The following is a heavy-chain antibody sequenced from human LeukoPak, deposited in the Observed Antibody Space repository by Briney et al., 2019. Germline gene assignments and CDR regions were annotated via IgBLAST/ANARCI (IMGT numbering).Heavy chain of an antibody. V-gene: IGHV4-31*03. CDR3: ARGAFEGEAKRYYFDY. Sequence: SQTLSLTCTVSGGSVSSGGYCWSWIRQHPGKGLEWIGYIYYSGSTYYNPSLKSRVTISVDTSKNQFSLKLSSVTAADTAVYYCARGAFEGEAKRYYFDYWGQGTLVTVSS. J-gene: IGHJ4*02. CDR1: GGSVSSGGYC. D-gene: IGHD1-26*01. CDR2: IYYSGST.